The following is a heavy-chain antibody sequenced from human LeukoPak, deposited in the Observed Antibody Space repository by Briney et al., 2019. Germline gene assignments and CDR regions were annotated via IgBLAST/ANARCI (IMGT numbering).Heavy chain of an antibody. D-gene: IGHD4-23*01. CDR1: AFTFSSCG. CDR3: ARRAGGYSHPYDY. J-gene: IGHJ4*02. CDR2: ISGSGGST. Sequence: GGSLRLSCAASAFTFSSCGMHWVRQAPGKGLEWVSAISGSGGSTYYADSVKGRFTISRDNSKNTLYLQMNGLRAEDTAVYYCARRAGGYSHPYDYWGQGILVTVSS. V-gene: IGHV3-23*01.